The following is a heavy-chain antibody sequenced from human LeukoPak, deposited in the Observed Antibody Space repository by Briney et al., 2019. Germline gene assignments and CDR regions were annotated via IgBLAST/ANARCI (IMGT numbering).Heavy chain of an antibody. D-gene: IGHD4-11*01. Sequence: GGSLRLSCAASGFTFSSYWMHWVRRAPGKGLVCVSRIKTDGSSTSYADSVKGRFTISRDNAKNTLYLQMNSLRAEDTAVYYCARDREVNYIYYYMDVWGKGTTVTVSS. CDR2: IKTDGSST. J-gene: IGHJ6*03. CDR1: GFTFSSYW. V-gene: IGHV3-74*01. CDR3: ARDREVNYIYYYMDV.